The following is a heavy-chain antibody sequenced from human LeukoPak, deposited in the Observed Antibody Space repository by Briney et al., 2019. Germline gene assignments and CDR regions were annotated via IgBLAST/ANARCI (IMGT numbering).Heavy chain of an antibody. D-gene: IGHD3-9*01. CDR1: GFTFSSYG. J-gene: IGHJ4*02. V-gene: IGHV3-23*01. CDR3: ANLRSFRYFEY. CDR2: ISGSGGST. Sequence: GGTMRLSCAASGFTFSSYGMSWVRQAPGKGLEWVSAISGSGGSTYYADSVKGRFTISRDNSKNTLSLQMNSLRAEDTAVYYCANLRSFRYFEYWGQGTLVTVSS.